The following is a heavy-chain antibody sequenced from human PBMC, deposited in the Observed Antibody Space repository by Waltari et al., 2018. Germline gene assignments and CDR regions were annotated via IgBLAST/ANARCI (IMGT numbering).Heavy chain of an antibody. CDR3: ARVRAAAAVKRIFDY. D-gene: IGHD6-13*01. V-gene: IGHV4-34*01. Sequence: QVQLQQWGAGLLKPSETLSLTCAVYGGSFSGYYWSWIRQPPGKGLEWIGEINHSGSTNYNPSLKSRVTISVDTSKNQCSLKLSSVTAADTAVYYCARVRAAAAVKRIFDYWGQGTLVTVSS. CDR1: GGSFSGYY. J-gene: IGHJ4*02. CDR2: INHSGST.